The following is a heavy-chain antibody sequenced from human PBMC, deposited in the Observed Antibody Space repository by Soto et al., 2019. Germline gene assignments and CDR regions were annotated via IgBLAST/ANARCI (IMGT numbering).Heavy chain of an antibody. CDR2: ISSSSSTI. CDR3: AIVRMSGYSSGWPLDY. J-gene: IGHJ4*02. CDR1: GFTFSSYS. D-gene: IGHD6-19*01. V-gene: IGHV3-48*01. Sequence: EVQLVESGGGLVQPGGSLRLSCAASGFTFSSYSMNWVRQAPGKGLEWVSYISSSSSTIYYAASVKGRFTISRDNAKNSLYRQMNSMRAEATAVYYCAIVRMSGYSSGWPLDYWAQGTLVTVSS.